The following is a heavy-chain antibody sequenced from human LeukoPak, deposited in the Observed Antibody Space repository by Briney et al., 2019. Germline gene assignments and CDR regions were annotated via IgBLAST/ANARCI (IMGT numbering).Heavy chain of an antibody. V-gene: IGHV1-2*02. J-gene: IGHJ4*02. D-gene: IGHD6-6*01. CDR2: INPNSGGT. Sequence: ASVKVSCKASGYTFTGYYMHWVRQAPGQGLEWMGWINPNSGGTNYAQKFQGRVTMTRDTSISTAYMELSRLRSDDTAVYYCARDGYSSSPSFDYWGQGTLVTVSS. CDR3: ARDGYSSSPSFDY. CDR1: GYTFTGYY.